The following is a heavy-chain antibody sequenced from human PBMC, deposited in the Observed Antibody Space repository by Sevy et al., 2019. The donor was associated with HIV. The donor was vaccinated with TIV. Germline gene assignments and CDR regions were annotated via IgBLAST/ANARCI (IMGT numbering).Heavy chain of an antibody. Sequence: SETLSLTCTVSGGSVSSGGYYWTWIRQHPGKGLEWIGYIYQSGSTYYYLSLKSRVTISLDTSKNQFSLKLSSVTAADTAVYYCVRGSGDSSGYNWFDPWGQGTLVTVSS. CDR1: GGSVSSGGYY. J-gene: IGHJ5*02. V-gene: IGHV4-31*03. CDR3: VRGSGDSSGYNWFDP. CDR2: IYQSGST. D-gene: IGHD3-22*01.